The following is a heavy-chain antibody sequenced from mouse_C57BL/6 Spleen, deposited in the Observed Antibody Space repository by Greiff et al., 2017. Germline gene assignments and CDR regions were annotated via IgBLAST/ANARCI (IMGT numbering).Heavy chain of an antibody. CDR2: FYPGSGSI. Sequence: QVQLKESGAELVKPGASVKLSCKASGYTFTEYTIHWVKQRSGQGLEWIGWFYPGSGSISYNEKFKDKATLTADKSSSTVYMELSRLTSEDSAVYICARHEVDPYYSNYEDYAMDYWSQGTSVTVSS. D-gene: IGHD2-5*01. V-gene: IGHV1-62-2*01. CDR1: GYTFTEYT. CDR3: ARHEVDPYYSNYEDYAMDY. J-gene: IGHJ4*01.